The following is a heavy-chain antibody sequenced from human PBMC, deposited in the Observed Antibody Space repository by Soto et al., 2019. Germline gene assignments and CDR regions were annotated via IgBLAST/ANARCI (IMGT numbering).Heavy chain of an antibody. CDR2: ISGSGGST. Sequence: GGSLRLSCAASGFTFSSYAMHWVRQAPGKGLEWVSGISGSGGSTYYADSVKGRFTISRDSSKNTVYLQMNSLRAEDTAVYYCAKYHSPTKNKYYFDYWGQRTLVSVSS. D-gene: IGHD2-2*01. CDR1: GFTFSSYA. CDR3: AKYHSPTKNKYYFDY. V-gene: IGHV3-23*01. J-gene: IGHJ4*01.